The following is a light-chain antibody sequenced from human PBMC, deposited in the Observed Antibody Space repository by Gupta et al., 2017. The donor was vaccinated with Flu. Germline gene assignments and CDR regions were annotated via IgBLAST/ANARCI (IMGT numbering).Light chain of an antibody. Sequence: GETSRRTCSGDAVTNQYACWYQQKAGQAPMLLIYKESERPAGIPGRFSGSRAGTTVTITISGGQEEDDADYYCQSADSSGTWVFGGGTKLTVL. V-gene: IGLV3-25*03. CDR1: AVTNQY. CDR2: KES. J-gene: IGLJ3*02. CDR3: QSADSSGTWV.